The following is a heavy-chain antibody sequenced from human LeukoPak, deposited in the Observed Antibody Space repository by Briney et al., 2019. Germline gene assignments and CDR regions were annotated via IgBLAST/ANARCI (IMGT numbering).Heavy chain of an antibody. CDR1: GGSFSGYY. Sequence: SETLSLTCAVYGGSFSGYYWSWIRQPPGKGLEWIGEINHSGSTNYNPSLKSRVTISVDTSKNQFSLKLRSVTAADTAVYYCARGRGILGAFDIWGQGTMVTVSS. CDR2: INHSGST. CDR3: ARGRGILGAFDI. J-gene: IGHJ3*02. D-gene: IGHD3-9*01. V-gene: IGHV4-34*01.